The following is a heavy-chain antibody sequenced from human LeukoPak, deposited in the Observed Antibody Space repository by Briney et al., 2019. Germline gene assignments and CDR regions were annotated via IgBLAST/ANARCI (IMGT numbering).Heavy chain of an antibody. CDR3: ANTKGDCSGGSCYSGIFDY. CDR2: FSYSGST. J-gene: IGHJ4*02. D-gene: IGHD2-15*01. Sequence: SETLSLTCTVSGGSFSYYYWSWIRQPSGKGLEWIAYFSYSGSTKYSPSLKSRVTISGDTSKNQFSLQLSSVTAADTAVYYCANTKGDCSGGSCYSGIFDYWGQGILVTVSS. V-gene: IGHV4-59*01. CDR1: GGSFSYYY.